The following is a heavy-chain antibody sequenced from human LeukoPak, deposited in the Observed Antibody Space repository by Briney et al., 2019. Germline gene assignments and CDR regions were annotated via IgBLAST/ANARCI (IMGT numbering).Heavy chain of an antibody. CDR1: GFTFSSYA. V-gene: IGHV3-23*01. Sequence: GGSLRPSCVASGFTFSSYAMNWVRQTPGKGLEWVSTVSASGSSTYYADSVKGRFTISRDNSKNTMYLQMSSLRADDTATYHCAKMVGNYYGPGSYVHFDNWGQGTLVTVSS. CDR2: VSASGSST. J-gene: IGHJ4*02. CDR3: AKMVGNYYGPGSYVHFDN. D-gene: IGHD3-10*01.